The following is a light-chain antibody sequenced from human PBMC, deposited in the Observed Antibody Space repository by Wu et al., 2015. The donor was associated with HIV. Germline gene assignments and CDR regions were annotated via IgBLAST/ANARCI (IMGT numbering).Light chain of an antibody. Sequence: EIVMTQSPATLSLSPGERATLSCRASQDVGNYVAWYQQKPGQAPRLLIYGAVTRPTGIPARFRGSGSGTEFTLTINRLEPEDFAVYYCQQYGSLPWTFGQGTEVEIK. CDR3: QQYGSLPWT. V-gene: IGKV3-15*01. J-gene: IGKJ1*01. CDR2: GAV. CDR1: QDVGNY.